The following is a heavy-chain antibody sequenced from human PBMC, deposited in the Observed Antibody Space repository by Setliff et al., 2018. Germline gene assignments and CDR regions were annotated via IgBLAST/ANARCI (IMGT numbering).Heavy chain of an antibody. CDR1: GGSINNYH. Sequence: SETLSLTCTVSGGSINNYHWNWIRQPPGKGLEWIGYVGYNGNTHYNPSLNSRVTISVDTSKNQFSLKLSSVTAADTAVYYCARDPLTTNRRRAFDIWGQGTMVTVS. V-gene: IGHV4-59*12. J-gene: IGHJ3*02. CDR2: VGYNGNT. CDR3: ARDPLTTNRRRAFDI. D-gene: IGHD4-17*01.